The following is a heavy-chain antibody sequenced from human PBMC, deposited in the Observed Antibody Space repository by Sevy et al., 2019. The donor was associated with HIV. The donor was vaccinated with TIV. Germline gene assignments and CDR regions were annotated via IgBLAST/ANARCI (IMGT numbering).Heavy chain of an antibody. D-gene: IGHD1-20*01. J-gene: IGHJ3*02. CDR3: ATDWYNYTVTAHDSFVM. CDR1: GFTFSSYA. CDR2: IGGSGVST. V-gene: IGHV3-23*01. Sequence: GGSLRLSCAASGFTFSSYAMTWVRQAPGKGLEWVSGIGGSGVSTLYADSVRGRFTVSRDNLNKMLFLQMNNLRAEDTAVYFCATDWYNYTVTAHDSFVMWGQGTLVSVSS.